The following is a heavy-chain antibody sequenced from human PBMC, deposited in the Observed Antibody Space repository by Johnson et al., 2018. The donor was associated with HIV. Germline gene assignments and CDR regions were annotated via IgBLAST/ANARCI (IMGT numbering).Heavy chain of an antibody. Sequence: EVQLVESGGGVVQPGRSLRLSCAASGFTVSSNYMSWVRQAPGKGLEWVSVIYSGGSTYYADSVKGRFTISRDNSKNTLYLQMNSLRAEDTAVYYCARGLIIQLWLQAAVDIWGQGTMVTVSS. CDR3: ARGLIIQLWLQAAVDI. D-gene: IGHD5-18*01. J-gene: IGHJ3*02. V-gene: IGHV3-53*01. CDR1: GFTVSSNY. CDR2: IYSGGST.